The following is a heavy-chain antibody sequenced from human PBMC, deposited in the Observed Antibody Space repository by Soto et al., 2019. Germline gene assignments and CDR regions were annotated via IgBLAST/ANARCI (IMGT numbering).Heavy chain of an antibody. V-gene: IGHV1-18*01. D-gene: IGHD2-2*01. CDR3: VRDLGYCGGTSCRNRFDP. J-gene: IGHJ5*02. Sequence: QVQLVQSGAEVKKPGASVKVSCETSGYTFANYGISWVRQAPGQGLEWMAWISTFNGNTNYAQKFQGRVTMTTDTSTSTVYMELGSLRADDTAVYYCVRDLGYCGGTSCRNRFDPWGQGTLVTVSS. CDR1: GYTFANYG. CDR2: ISTFNGNT.